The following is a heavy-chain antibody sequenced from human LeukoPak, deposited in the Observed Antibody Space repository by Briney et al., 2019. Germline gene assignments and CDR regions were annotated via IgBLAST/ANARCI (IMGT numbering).Heavy chain of an antibody. V-gene: IGHV3-23*01. Sequence: GGSLRLSCAASGFTFSSYAMSWVRQAPGKGLEWVSAISGGGGSTFYADSVKGRFTISRDNSKNTLYLQMNSLRAEDTAVYYCARARYYGSGSLGYYYYMDVWGKGTTVTVSS. CDR2: ISGGGGST. D-gene: IGHD3-10*01. CDR3: ARARYYGSGSLGYYYYMDV. CDR1: GFTFSSYA. J-gene: IGHJ6*03.